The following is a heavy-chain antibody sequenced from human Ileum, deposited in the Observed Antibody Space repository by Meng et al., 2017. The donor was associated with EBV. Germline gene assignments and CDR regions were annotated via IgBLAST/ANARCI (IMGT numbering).Heavy chain of an antibody. CDR2: IYYSGST. Sequence: QGQRQESGPGLLKPSETLSLPFPVSGGSISSYYWSWIRQPPGKGLEWIGYIYYSGSTNYNPSLKSRVTISVDTSKNQFSLNLSSVTAADTAVYYCARGGWSLDYWGQGTLVTVSS. CDR3: ARGGWSLDY. D-gene: IGHD2-15*01. CDR1: GGSISSYY. V-gene: IGHV4-59*08. J-gene: IGHJ4*02.